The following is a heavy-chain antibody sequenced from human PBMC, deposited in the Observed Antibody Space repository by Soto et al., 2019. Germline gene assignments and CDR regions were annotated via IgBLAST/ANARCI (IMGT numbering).Heavy chain of an antibody. J-gene: IGHJ4*02. CDR1: GFTFSSYA. D-gene: IGHD6-13*01. CDR3: AKDQASEQGSFDS. V-gene: IGHV3-30*18. CDR2: ISYDGSNQ. Sequence: GGSLRLSCAASGFTFSSYAMSWVRQAPGKGLEWVALISYDGSNQYYADSVKGRFTISRDNSKNTLFLQMNSLRADDTAVYYCAKDQASEQGSFDSWGQGTLVTVSS.